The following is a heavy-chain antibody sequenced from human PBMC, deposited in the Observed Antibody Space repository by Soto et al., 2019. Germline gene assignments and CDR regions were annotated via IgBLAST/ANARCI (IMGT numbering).Heavy chain of an antibody. V-gene: IGHV1-69*04. J-gene: IGHJ4*02. CDR1: GYTFSSYT. CDR3: ARDQGYCNTNSCYKPSDS. CDR2: IIPLFDIR. Sequence: SVKVSCEASGYTFSSYTFTWVRQAPGQGLEWMGRIIPLFDIRNYAQKFQDRVTMSADKSTGTAYMELSSLRSEDTAMYYCARDQGYCNTNSCYKPSDSWGQGTLVTVSS. D-gene: IGHD2-2*02.